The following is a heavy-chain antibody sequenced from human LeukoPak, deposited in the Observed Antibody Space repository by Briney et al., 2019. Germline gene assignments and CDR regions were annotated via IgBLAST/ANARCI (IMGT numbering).Heavy chain of an antibody. J-gene: IGHJ5*02. CDR1: GYTFTSYG. D-gene: IGHD6-6*01. V-gene: IGHV1-18*01. Sequence: ASVKVSCKASGYTFTSYGISWVRQAPGQGLEWMGWISAYNGITNYAQKLQGRVTMTTDTSTSTAYMELRSLRSDDTAVYYCARDKYSSSSVLFLRNWFDPWGQGALVTVSS. CDR3: ARDKYSSSSVLFLRNWFDP. CDR2: ISAYNGIT.